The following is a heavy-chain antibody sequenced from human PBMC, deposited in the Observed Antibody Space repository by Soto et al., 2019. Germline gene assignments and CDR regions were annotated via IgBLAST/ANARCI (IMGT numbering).Heavy chain of an antibody. Sequence: EVQLVESGGGLVQPGGSLRLSCAASGFTFSSYSMNWVRQAPGKGLEWVSYISSSSSTIYYADSVKGRFTISRDNAKNSLYLQMNSLRDEDTAVYYCARTSPPGVSGSYRMAIIYFDYWGQGTLVTVSS. V-gene: IGHV3-48*02. CDR1: GFTFSSYS. CDR3: ARTSPPGVSGSYRMAIIYFDY. CDR2: ISSSSSTI. J-gene: IGHJ4*02. D-gene: IGHD1-26*01.